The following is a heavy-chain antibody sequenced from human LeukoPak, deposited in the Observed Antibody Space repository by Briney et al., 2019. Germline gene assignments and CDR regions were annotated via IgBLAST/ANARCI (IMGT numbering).Heavy chain of an antibody. CDR3: VRLGYYDSSCLDY. Sequence: TSETLSLTCTVSGGSISSGDYYWSWIRQPPGKGLEWIGSIYYSGSTYYNPSLKSRVTISVDTSKNQFSLKLSSVTAADTAVYYGVRLGYYDSSCLDYWGQGTLVTVPS. CDR2: IYYSGST. CDR1: GGSISSGDYY. J-gene: IGHJ4*02. V-gene: IGHV4-39*07. D-gene: IGHD3-22*01.